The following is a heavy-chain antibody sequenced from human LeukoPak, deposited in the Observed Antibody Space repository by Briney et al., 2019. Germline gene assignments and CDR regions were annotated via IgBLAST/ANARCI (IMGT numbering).Heavy chain of an antibody. D-gene: IGHD1-1*01. CDR3: GTALERYYYYYMDV. V-gene: IGHV3-48*03. J-gene: IGHJ6*03. Sequence: GGSLRLSCAASGFTFSSYEMNWVRQAPGKGLEWVSYISSSGSTIYYADSVKGRFTISRDNAKNSLYLQMNSLRAEDTAVYYCGTALERYYYYYMDVWGKGTTVTISS. CDR2: ISSSGSTI. CDR1: GFTFSSYE.